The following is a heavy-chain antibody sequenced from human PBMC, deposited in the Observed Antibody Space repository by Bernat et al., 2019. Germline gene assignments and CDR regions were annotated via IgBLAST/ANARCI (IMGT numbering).Heavy chain of an antibody. CDR1: GGSISSYY. CDR3: ARDRVGGMDV. J-gene: IGHJ6*02. D-gene: IGHD1-26*01. Sequence: QVQLQESGPGLVKPSETLSLTCTVSGGSISSYYWSWIRQPPGKGLEWIGYIYYSGSTNYNPSLKSRVTISVDTSKNQFSLKLSSVTAADTAVYYCARDRVGGMDVWGQGTTVTVSS. V-gene: IGHV4-59*01. CDR2: IYYSGST.